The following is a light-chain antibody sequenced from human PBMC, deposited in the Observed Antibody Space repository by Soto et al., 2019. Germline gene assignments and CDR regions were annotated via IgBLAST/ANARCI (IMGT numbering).Light chain of an antibody. CDR3: HQYGTSPQT. J-gene: IGKJ1*01. CDR2: DAS. CDR1: QSISSW. V-gene: IGKV3-20*01. Sequence: TQSPSTLSASVGDRVTITCRASQSISSWLAWYQQKPGQAPTLLIYDASSRASGLPDRFSGSGSETDFTLTVSRLELEDFAVYFCHQYGTSPQTFGQGTKVEI.